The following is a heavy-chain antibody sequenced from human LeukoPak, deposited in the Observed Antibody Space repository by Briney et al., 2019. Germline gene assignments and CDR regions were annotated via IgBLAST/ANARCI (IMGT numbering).Heavy chain of an antibody. J-gene: IGHJ4*02. Sequence: SETLSLTCTVSGGSLSGFYWSWIRQPPGKGLEWIGEINHSGSTNYNPSLKSRVTISVDTSKNQFSLKLSSVTAADTAVYYCARLYAGYWGQGTLVTVSS. CDR3: ARLYAGY. CDR1: GGSLSGFY. V-gene: IGHV4-34*01. D-gene: IGHD3-16*01. CDR2: INHSGST.